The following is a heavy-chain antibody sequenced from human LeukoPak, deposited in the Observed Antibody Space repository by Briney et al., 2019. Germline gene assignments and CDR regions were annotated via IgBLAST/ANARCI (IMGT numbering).Heavy chain of an antibody. Sequence: ASVKVSCKASGYTFTSYYMHWVRQAPGQGLEWMGIINPSGGSTSYAQKFQGRVTMTRDMSTSTVYMELSSLRSEDTAVYYCARCNYYDNSGYYCDAFDIWGQGTMVTVSS. CDR1: GYTFTSYY. J-gene: IGHJ3*02. V-gene: IGHV1-46*01. CDR3: ARCNYYDNSGYYCDAFDI. D-gene: IGHD3-22*01. CDR2: INPSGGST.